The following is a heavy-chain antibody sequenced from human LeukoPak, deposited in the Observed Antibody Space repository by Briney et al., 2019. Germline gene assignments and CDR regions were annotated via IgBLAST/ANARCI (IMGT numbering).Heavy chain of an antibody. CDR2: IANTGGNT. V-gene: IGHV3-23*01. J-gene: IGHJ4*02. CDR1: GFTFSSYG. Sequence: GGSLRLSCVASGFTFSSYGMNWVRQAPGKGLQWVSSIANTGGNTYYADSVRGRFTISRVNSKNTLYLQMNSLRDEDTAVYYCAKEGIGAAGRRFDCWGQGTPVTVSS. CDR3: AKEGIGAAGRRFDC. D-gene: IGHD6-13*01.